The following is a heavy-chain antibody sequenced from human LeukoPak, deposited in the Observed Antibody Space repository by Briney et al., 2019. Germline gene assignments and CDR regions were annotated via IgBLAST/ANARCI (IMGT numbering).Heavy chain of an antibody. J-gene: IGHJ5*02. CDR3: ARHPVIAVAGMNWFDP. CDR2: INHSGST. V-gene: IGHV4-34*01. D-gene: IGHD6-19*01. Sequence: PSETLSLTCAVYGGSFSGYYWSWIRQPPGKGLEWIGEINHSGSTNYNPSLKSRVTISVDTSKNQFSLKLSSVTAADTAVYYCARHPVIAVAGMNWFDPWGQGTLVTVSS. CDR1: GGSFSGYY.